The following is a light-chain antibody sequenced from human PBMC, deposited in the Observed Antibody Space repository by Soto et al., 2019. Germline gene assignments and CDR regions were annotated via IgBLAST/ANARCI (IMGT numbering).Light chain of an antibody. J-gene: IGKJ5*01. CDR3: QQSYSTLPIT. Sequence: DIQMTQSPSSLSASVGDRVTITCRASQSISSYLHWYQQKPGKAPKLLIYAASSLQSGVRSRFSGSGSGTDFTLTISSLQPEDFATYYCQQSYSTLPITFGQGTRLEIK. V-gene: IGKV1-39*01. CDR2: AAS. CDR1: QSISSY.